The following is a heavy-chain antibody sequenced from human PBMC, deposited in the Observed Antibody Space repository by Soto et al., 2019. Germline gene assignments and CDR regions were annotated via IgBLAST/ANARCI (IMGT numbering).Heavy chain of an antibody. Sequence: SDPTLVNPTQTLTLTCTFSGFSLSTTGVGVSWIRQPPGKALEWLALIYLHDDKRYSPSLKSRLTITKDTSKNQVVLTMTNMDPVDTATYYCAHRGGATVGLYYFDYWGKGALVTVSS. CDR1: GFSLSTTGVG. D-gene: IGHD3-16*01. V-gene: IGHV2-5*01. CDR2: IYLHDDK. J-gene: IGHJ4*02. CDR3: AHRGGATVGLYYFDY.